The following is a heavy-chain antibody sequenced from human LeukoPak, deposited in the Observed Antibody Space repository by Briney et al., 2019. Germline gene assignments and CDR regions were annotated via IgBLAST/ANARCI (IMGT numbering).Heavy chain of an antibody. V-gene: IGHV3-48*02. CDR1: GFTFSTYS. CDR3: TSREGY. Sequence: GGSLRLSYAASGFTFSTYSMNWVRQAPGKGLELVSYISSSSSSIFYADSVKGRFTISRDNAKNSLYLQMNSLRDEDTAVYFCTSREGYWGQGTLVTVSS. J-gene: IGHJ4*02. CDR2: ISSSSSSI.